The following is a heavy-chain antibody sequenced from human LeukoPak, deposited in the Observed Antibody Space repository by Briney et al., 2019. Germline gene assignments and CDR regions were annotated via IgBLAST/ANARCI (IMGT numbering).Heavy chain of an antibody. V-gene: IGHV3-33*01. CDR1: GFTFSSNG. CDR2: IWYEGTNK. J-gene: IGHJ4*02. Sequence: PGGSLRLSCAAPGFTFSSNGMHWGRKAPGKGRKWVAVIWYEGTNKYYAGSVKGRFTISRDNSKNTLYLQMDSLSAEDTAVYYCARDWSYGPYYFDYWGQGTLVSVSS. CDR3: ARDWSYGPYYFDY. D-gene: IGHD5-18*01.